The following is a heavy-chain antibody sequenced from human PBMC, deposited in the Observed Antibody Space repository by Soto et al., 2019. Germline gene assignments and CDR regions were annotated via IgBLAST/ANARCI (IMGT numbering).Heavy chain of an antibody. V-gene: IGHV3-23*01. CDR3: AKDPLGAVAGTEYFQH. D-gene: IGHD6-19*01. J-gene: IGHJ1*01. Sequence: GGSLRLSCAASGFTFSSYAMSWVRQAPGKGLEWVSAISGSGGSTYYADSVKGRFTISRDNSKNTLYLQMNSLRAEDTAVYYCAKDPLGAVAGTEYFQHWGQGTLVTVSS. CDR1: GFTFSSYA. CDR2: ISGSGGST.